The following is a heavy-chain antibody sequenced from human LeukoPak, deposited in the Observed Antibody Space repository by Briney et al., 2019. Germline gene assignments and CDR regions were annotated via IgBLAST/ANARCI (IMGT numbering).Heavy chain of an antibody. Sequence: GGSLRLSCVASGFIFSDYGMHWVRQAPGKGLEWVAFIRSDGSVENYTGSVKGRFTISRDNSKNTLYVQMNSLRLEDTAVYYCGKHGSASDFWGQGTLVTVSS. CDR1: GFIFSDYG. D-gene: IGHD2-15*01. V-gene: IGHV3-30*02. J-gene: IGHJ4*02. CDR3: GKHGSASDF. CDR2: IRSDGSVE.